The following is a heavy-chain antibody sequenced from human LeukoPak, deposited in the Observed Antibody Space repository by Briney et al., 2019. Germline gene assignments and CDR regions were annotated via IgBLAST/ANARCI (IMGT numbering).Heavy chain of an antibody. CDR1: GGSISSSSYY. D-gene: IGHD5-24*01. CDR2: IYYSGST. CDR3: ATFPKRWLHYIFDY. J-gene: IGHJ4*02. Sequence: PSETLSLTCTVSGGSISSSSYYWGWIRQPPGKGLEWIGSIYYSGSTYYNPSLKSRVTISVDTSKNQFSLKLSSVTAADTAVYYCATFPKRWLHYIFDYWGQGTLVTVSS. V-gene: IGHV4-39*01.